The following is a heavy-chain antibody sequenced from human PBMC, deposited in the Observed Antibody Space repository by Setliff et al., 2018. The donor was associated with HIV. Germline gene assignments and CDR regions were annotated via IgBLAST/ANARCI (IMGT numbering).Heavy chain of an antibody. J-gene: IGHJ5*02. D-gene: IGHD3-22*01. Sequence: SETLSLTCAVYGGSFSGYYWSWIRQPPGKGLEWIGEINHSGNIIYTPSLKSRVTISVDTSKNQFSLKLTSVSAADTAVYYCARGVVLMGITTRWFDPWGQGTLVTVSS. CDR3: ARGVVLMGITTRWFDP. CDR2: INHSGNI. V-gene: IGHV4-34*01. CDR1: GGSFSGYY.